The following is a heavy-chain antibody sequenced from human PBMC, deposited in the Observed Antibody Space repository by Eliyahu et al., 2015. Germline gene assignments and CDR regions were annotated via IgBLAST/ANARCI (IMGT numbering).Heavy chain of an antibody. CDR1: GGSISSYY. D-gene: IGHD3-22*01. V-gene: IGHV4-59*01. Sequence: QVQLQESGPGLVKPSETLSLTCTVSGGSISSYYWSWIRQPPGKGLEWIGYIYYSGSTNYNPSLKSRVTISVDTSKNQFSLKLSSVTAADTAVYYCARTFDYYDSSGYKNWFDPWGQGTLVTVSS. CDR2: IYYSGST. J-gene: IGHJ5*02. CDR3: ARTFDYYDSSGYKNWFDP.